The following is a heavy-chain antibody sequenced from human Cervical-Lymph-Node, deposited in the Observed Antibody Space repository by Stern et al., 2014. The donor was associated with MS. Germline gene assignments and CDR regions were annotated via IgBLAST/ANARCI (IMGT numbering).Heavy chain of an antibody. V-gene: IGHV5-10-1*03. CDR2: IDPSASYT. D-gene: IGHD6-13*01. CDR3: ARFRAAAGYDF. J-gene: IGHJ4*02. CDR1: GYRFTTSW. Sequence: EVQLVESGAEVKKPGASLRISCQVSGYRFTTSWISWVRQMPGKGLEWMGGIDPSASYTNYSPSFQGHVTISVDGSISTAYLQWSSLKASDTAMYYCARFRAAAGYDFWGQGTLVSVSS.